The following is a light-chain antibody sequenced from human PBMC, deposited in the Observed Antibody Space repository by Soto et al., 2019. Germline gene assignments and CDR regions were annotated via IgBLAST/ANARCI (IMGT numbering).Light chain of an antibody. CDR2: TDN. CDR3: AAWDGSLNAYV. V-gene: IGLV1-44*01. CDR1: SSNIGSNA. J-gene: IGLJ1*01. Sequence: QSVLTQPPSASGTPGQRVTISCSGSSSNIGSNAVNWYQQFPGTAPKLLIYTDNQRPSGVPDRFSGSKSGTSDSLAISGLQSEDEADYFCAAWDGSLNAYVFGTGTKLTVL.